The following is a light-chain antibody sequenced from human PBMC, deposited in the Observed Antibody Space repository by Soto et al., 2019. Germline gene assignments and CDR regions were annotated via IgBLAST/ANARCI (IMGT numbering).Light chain of an antibody. V-gene: IGKV3-11*01. Sequence: EIVITQSPATLSLSPGERATLSCRASQSVSSYLAWYQQKPGQAPRLLIYDASNRATGIPARFSGSGSGTDFTLTISSLEPEDFAVYYCQQRSNWPITFGQGTRLEIK. CDR2: DAS. CDR3: QQRSNWPIT. J-gene: IGKJ5*01. CDR1: QSVSSY.